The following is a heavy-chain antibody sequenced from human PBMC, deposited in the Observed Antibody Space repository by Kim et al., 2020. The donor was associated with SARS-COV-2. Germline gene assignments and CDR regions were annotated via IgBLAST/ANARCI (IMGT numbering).Heavy chain of an antibody. V-gene: IGHV1-46*01. D-gene: IGHD3-22*01. Sequence: ASVKVSCKASGYTFTSYYLHWVRQAPGQGLEWMGIINPSGGSTSYAQKFQGRVTMTRDTSTSTVYMDLSSLRSEDTAVYYCARGHYYDSSGYYYYSYYYYGMDVWGQGTTVTVSS. CDR3: ARGHYYDSSGYYYYSYYYYGMDV. CDR1: GYTFTSYY. J-gene: IGHJ6*02. CDR2: INPSGGST.